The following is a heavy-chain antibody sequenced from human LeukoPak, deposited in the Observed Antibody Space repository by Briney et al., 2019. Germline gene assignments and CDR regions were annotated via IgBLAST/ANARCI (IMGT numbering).Heavy chain of an antibody. D-gene: IGHD3-22*01. CDR2: ISYDGSNK. V-gene: IGHV3-30*04. CDR3: ARDLTSIVGFPS. CDR1: GFTFSSYA. J-gene: IGHJ5*02. Sequence: GGSLRLSCAASGFTFSSYAMHWVRQAPAKGMERVAVISYDGSNKYYADSVKGRFTISRDNSKNTLYLQMNSLRPEDTAVYYCARDLTSIVGFPSWGQGTLVTVSS.